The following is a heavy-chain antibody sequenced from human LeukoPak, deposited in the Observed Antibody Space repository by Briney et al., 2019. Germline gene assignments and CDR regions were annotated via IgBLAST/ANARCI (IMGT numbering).Heavy chain of an antibody. CDR2: FSWNSGRI. Sequence: GRFLRLSCEAPGITFHDYAMPRVPRAPGKGLEWVSGFSWNSGRIGYADSVKGRFTISRDNANNSLYLQMNSLRAEDMALYYCAKDSSGWLGNYFDFWGQGTLVTVSS. J-gene: IGHJ4*02. CDR1: GITFHDYA. CDR3: AKDSSGWLGNYFDF. D-gene: IGHD6-19*01. V-gene: IGHV3-9*03.